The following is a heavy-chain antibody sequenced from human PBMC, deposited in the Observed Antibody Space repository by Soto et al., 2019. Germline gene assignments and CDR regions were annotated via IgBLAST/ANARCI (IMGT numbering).Heavy chain of an antibody. CDR3: AKGLDGYVAEWIDY. D-gene: IGHD3-16*01. V-gene: IGHV3-23*01. CDR2: ISGSGGST. J-gene: IGHJ4*02. CDR1: GFTFSSYA. Sequence: GGSLRLSCAASGFTFSSYAMSWVRQAPGKGLEWVSAISGSGGSTYYADSVKGRFTISRDNSKNTLYLQMNSLRAEDTAVYYCAKGLDGYVAEWIDYWGQGTLVTVSS.